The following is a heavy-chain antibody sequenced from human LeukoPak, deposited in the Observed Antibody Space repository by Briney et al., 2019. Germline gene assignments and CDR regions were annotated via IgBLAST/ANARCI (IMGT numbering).Heavy chain of an antibody. V-gene: IGHV4-59*08. J-gene: IGHJ4*02. Sequence: PSETLSLTCSVSGGSISSLYWSWIRQPPGKGLEWIGYIYYTGSTNYNPSLKSRVTMFVDMSKNQFSLRLSSVTAADTAVYYCARSAFLVTAPGLYYFDYWGQGTLVTVSS. CDR1: GGSISSLY. CDR2: IYYTGST. D-gene: IGHD6-13*01. CDR3: ARSAFLVTAPGLYYFDY.